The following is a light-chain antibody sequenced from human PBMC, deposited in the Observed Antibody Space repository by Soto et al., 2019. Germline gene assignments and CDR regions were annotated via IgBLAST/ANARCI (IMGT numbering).Light chain of an antibody. Sequence: EIVLTQSPGTLSLSPGERATLSCRASHSVSSSYLAWYQQKPGQAPRLLIYSTSSRATGIPDRFSGSGSGTEFTLTISRLEPEDFAVYYCQQYGSSPLTFGGGTKVDIK. CDR2: STS. CDR1: HSVSSSY. CDR3: QQYGSSPLT. V-gene: IGKV3-20*01. J-gene: IGKJ4*01.